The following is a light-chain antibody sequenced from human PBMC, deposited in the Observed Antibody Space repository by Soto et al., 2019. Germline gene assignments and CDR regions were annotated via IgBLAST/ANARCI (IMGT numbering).Light chain of an antibody. Sequence: DIVLTQSPGSLSLYPGEGATLSCRASQSVSSSFFAWYQQKPGQAPSLLIYGASRRATGVPDRFRGSGSGTDFTLSISRLEPEDFAVYYWQQYESSVTFGQGTKVEIK. CDR3: QQYESSVT. CDR2: GAS. V-gene: IGKV3-20*01. CDR1: QSVSSSF. J-gene: IGKJ1*01.